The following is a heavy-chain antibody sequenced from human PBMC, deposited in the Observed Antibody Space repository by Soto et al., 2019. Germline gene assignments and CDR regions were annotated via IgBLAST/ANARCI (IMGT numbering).Heavy chain of an antibody. CDR2: INHSGST. CDR1: GGSFSGYY. J-gene: IGHJ4*02. CDR3: ASVPRVGATPYYFDY. D-gene: IGHD1-26*01. V-gene: IGHV4-34*01. Sequence: QVQLQQWGAGLLKPSETLSLTCAVYGGSFSGYYWSWIRQPPGKGLEWIGEINHSGSTNYNPSLKSRFTISVDTSKNQFSLKLSSVTAADTAVYYCASVPRVGATPYYFDYWGQGTLVTVSS.